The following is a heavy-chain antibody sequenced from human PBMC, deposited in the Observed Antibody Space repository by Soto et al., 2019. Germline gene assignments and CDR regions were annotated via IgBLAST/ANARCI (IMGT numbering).Heavy chain of an antibody. CDR1: GYTFIGYY. J-gene: IGHJ4*02. V-gene: IGHV1-2*02. D-gene: IGHD4-4*01. CDR2: INPNSGGT. Sequence: QVQLVQSGAEVKKPGASVKVSCKASGYTFIGYYMHWVRQAPGQGLEWMGWINPNSGGTNYAQNFQGRVTMTSDTSISTAYMELSRLRSDDTAMYYCARDTRLMTTVTDPYDYWGQGTLVTVAS. CDR3: ARDTRLMTTVTDPYDY.